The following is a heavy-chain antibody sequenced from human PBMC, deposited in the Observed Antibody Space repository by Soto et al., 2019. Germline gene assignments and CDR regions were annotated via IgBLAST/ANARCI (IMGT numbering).Heavy chain of an antibody. CDR3: ARERDSSGWYKGHFDY. CDR2: IWYDGSNK. V-gene: IGHV3-33*01. D-gene: IGHD6-19*01. Sequence: QVQLVESGGGVGQPGRSLRLSCAASGFTFSSYGMHWLRQAPGKGLEWVAVIWYDGSNKYYADSVKGRFTISRDNSKNTLYLQMNSRRAEDTAVYYCARERDSSGWYKGHFDYWGQGTLVTVSS. J-gene: IGHJ4*02. CDR1: GFTFSSYG.